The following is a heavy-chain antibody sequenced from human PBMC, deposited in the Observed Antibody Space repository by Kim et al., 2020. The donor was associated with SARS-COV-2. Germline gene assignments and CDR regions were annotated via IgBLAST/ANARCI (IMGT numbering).Heavy chain of an antibody. CDR3: ARTPGGTFDP. V-gene: IGHV4-59*01. CDR2: IYYSGST. J-gene: IGHJ5*02. D-gene: IGHD3-16*01. Sequence: SETLSLTSTVSGGSISSYYWSWIRQPPGKGLEWIGYIYYSGSTNYNPSLKSRVTISVDTSKNQFSLKLSSVTAADTAVYYCARTPGGTFDPWGQGTLVTVSS. CDR1: GGSISSYY.